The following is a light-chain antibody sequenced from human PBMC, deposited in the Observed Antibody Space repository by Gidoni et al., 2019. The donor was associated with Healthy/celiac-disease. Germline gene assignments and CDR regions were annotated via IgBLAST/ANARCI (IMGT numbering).Light chain of an antibody. CDR1: QRVSSY. Sequence: DIVLTQSPATLSLSPGERATLSCRASQRVSSYLAWYQQKPGQAPRLLIYDASNRATGIPARFSGSGSGTDFTLTISSLEPEDFAVYYCQQRSNWPPEYTFGQGTKLEIK. V-gene: IGKV3-11*01. CDR2: DAS. CDR3: QQRSNWPPEYT. J-gene: IGKJ2*01.